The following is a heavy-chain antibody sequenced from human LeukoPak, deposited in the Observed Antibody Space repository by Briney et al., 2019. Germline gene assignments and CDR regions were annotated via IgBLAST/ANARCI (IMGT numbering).Heavy chain of an antibody. V-gene: IGHV4-39*07. CDR2: IYHSGST. CDR1: GGSISTSNYY. J-gene: IGHJ4*02. D-gene: IGHD3-10*01. CDR3: ARDVHYYGSGRQLDY. Sequence: PSETLSLTCTVSGGSISTSNYYWGWIRQPPGKGLEWIGSIYHSGSTYYNPSLKSRVTISVDTSKNQFSLKLSSVTATDTAVYYCARDVHYYGSGRQLDYWGQGTLVTVSS.